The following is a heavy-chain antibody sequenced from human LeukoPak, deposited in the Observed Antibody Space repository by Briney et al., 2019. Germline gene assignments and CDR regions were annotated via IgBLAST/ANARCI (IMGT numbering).Heavy chain of an antibody. CDR1: GGTFSSYA. CDR3: ARDTWDSLMDV. D-gene: IGHD1-26*01. V-gene: IGHV1-69*13. J-gene: IGHJ6*02. Sequence: ASETVSCKASGGTFSSYAISWVRQAPGQGLEWMGGIIPNFGTANYAQKFQGRVTITADESTSRAYMELSSLRSEDTAVYYCARDTWDSLMDVWGQGTTVTVS. CDR2: IIPNFGTA.